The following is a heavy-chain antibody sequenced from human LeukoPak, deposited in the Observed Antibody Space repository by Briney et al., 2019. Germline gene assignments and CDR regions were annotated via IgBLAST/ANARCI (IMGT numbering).Heavy chain of an antibody. CDR2: INHSGST. CDR1: GGSISSGGYS. Sequence: PSETLSLTCAVSGGSISSGGYSWSWIRQPPGKGLEWIGEINHSGSTNYNPSLKSRVTISVDTSKNQFSLKLSSVTAADTAVYYCARATRLTGSRITMVRGVIISFDYWGQGTLVTVSS. V-gene: IGHV4-34*01. D-gene: IGHD3-10*01. CDR3: ARATRLTGSRITMVRGVIISFDY. J-gene: IGHJ4*02.